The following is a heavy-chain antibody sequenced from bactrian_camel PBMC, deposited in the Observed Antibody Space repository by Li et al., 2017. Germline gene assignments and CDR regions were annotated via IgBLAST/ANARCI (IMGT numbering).Heavy chain of an antibody. CDR2: INDGTT. D-gene: IGHD1*01. Sequence: QLVESGGGSVQAGGSLRLSCKPSGFTFDESDIGWYRQAPGSECEVLSAINDGTTSYADSVKGRFTISQDNAKNTVYLRMNSLEPADTAVYYCAADPGSARTLCAGGYWNRTDYRYWGHGTQVTVS. CDR3: AADPGSARTLCAGGYWNRTDYRY. J-gene: IGHJ6*01. V-gene: IGHV3S63*01. CDR1: GFTFDESD.